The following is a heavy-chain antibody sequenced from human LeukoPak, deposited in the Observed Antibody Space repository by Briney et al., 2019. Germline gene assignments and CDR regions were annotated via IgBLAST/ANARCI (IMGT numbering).Heavy chain of an antibody. CDR2: MNSDGSTT. V-gene: IGHV3-74*01. J-gene: IGHJ4*02. D-gene: IGHD3-16*02. CDR3: ARDYDYFWGSYRYPFDY. CDR1: GFTFSSYW. Sequence: PGGSMRLSCAASGFTFSSYWMHWVRQATGKGLVWVSRMNSDGSTTNYADSVKGRFTISRDNARNTVYLQMNSLRVEDTAVYYCARDYDYFWGSYRYPFDYWGQGTLVTVSS.